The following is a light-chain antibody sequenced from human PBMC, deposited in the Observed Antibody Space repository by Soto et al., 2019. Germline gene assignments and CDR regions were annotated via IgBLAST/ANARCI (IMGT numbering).Light chain of an antibody. Sequence: DIQMTQSPSTLSASVGDRDTITCRASQSISSWLAWYQQKPGKAPKLLIYDASSLESGVPSRFSGSGSGTVFSLTISSLQPDDFATYYCQQYTLFGQGTKVDIK. V-gene: IGKV1-5*01. CDR2: DAS. J-gene: IGKJ1*01. CDR3: QQYTL. CDR1: QSISSW.